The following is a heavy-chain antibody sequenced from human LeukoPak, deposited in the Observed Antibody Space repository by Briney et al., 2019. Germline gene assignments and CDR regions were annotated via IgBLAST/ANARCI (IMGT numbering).Heavy chain of an antibody. D-gene: IGHD6-13*01. Sequence: GGSLRLSCAASGSTFSSYAMSWVRQAPGKGLEWVSAISGSGGSTYYADSVKGRFTISRDNSKNTLYLQMNSLRAEDTAVYYCAKDLVPIAAAGTGGIDYWGQGTLVTVSS. CDR2: ISGSGGST. J-gene: IGHJ4*02. CDR1: GSTFSSYA. V-gene: IGHV3-23*01. CDR3: AKDLVPIAAAGTGGIDY.